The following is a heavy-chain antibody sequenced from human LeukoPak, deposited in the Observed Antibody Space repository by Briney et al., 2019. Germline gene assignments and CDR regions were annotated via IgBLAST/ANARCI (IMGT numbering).Heavy chain of an antibody. CDR3: GKLLGDYYDILTGYYYYFDY. CDR1: GFTFSSYA. D-gene: IGHD3-9*01. V-gene: IGHV3-23*01. Sequence: GGSLRLSCAASGFTFSSYAMSWVRQAPGKGLEWVSAINRSGGSTYYADSVKGRFTFSRDNSNKTLYLQMNSLRAEATAVYYSGKLLGDYYDILTGYYYYFDYWGQGPLVSVSS. CDR2: INRSGGST. J-gene: IGHJ4*02.